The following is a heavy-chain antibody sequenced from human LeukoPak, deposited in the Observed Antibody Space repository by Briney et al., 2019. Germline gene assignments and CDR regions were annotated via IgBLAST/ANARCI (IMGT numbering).Heavy chain of an antibody. CDR3: ARDPGRWSGYYMVDYYYGMDV. J-gene: IGHJ6*02. Sequence: PSETLSLTCTVSGGSVSSGSYYWSWIRQPPGKGLEWIGYIYYSGSTNYNPSLKSRVTISVGTSKNQFSLKLSSVTAADTAVYYCARDPGRWSGYYMVDYYYGMDVWGQGTTVTVSS. CDR2: IYYSGST. CDR1: GGSVSSGSYY. D-gene: IGHD3-3*01. V-gene: IGHV4-61*01.